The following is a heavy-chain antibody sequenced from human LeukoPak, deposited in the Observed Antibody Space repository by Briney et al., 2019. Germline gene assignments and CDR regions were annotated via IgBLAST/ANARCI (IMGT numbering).Heavy chain of an antibody. Sequence: SETLSLTCTVSGGSISSYYWSWIRQPPGKGLEWIGYIYYSGSTNYNPSLKSRVTISVDTSKNQFSLKLSSVTAADTAVYYCARADPYYYDSSGPTFDYWGQGTLVTVSS. V-gene: IGHV4-59*01. D-gene: IGHD3-22*01. CDR2: IYYSGST. J-gene: IGHJ4*02. CDR3: ARADPYYYDSSGPTFDY. CDR1: GGSISSYY.